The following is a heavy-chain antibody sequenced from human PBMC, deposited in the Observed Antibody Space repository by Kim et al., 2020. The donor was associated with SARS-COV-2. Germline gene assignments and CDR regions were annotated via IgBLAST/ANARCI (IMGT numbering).Heavy chain of an antibody. CDR3: AKRTPSYNWNPSSRFDY. Sequence: GGSLRLSCAASGFTFSSYAMSWVRQAPGKGLEWVSAISGSGGSTYYADSVKGRFTISRDNSKNTLYLQMNSLRAEDTAAYYCAKRTPSYNWNPSSRFDYWGQGTLVTVSS. J-gene: IGHJ4*02. D-gene: IGHD1-20*01. CDR1: GFTFSSYA. CDR2: ISGSGGST. V-gene: IGHV3-23*01.